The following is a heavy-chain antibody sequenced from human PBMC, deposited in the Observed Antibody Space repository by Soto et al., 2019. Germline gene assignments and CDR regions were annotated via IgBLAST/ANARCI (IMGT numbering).Heavy chain of an antibody. J-gene: IGHJ4*02. V-gene: IGHV4-34*01. CDR2: INHSGST. CDR1: GGSFSGYY. CDR3: QAVAGPFDY. Sequence: SETLSLTCAVYGGSFSGYYWSWIRQPPGKGLEWIGEINHSGSTNYNPSLKSRVTISVDTSKNQFSLKLSSVTAADTAVYYCQAVAGPFDYWGQGTLVTVSS. D-gene: IGHD6-19*01.